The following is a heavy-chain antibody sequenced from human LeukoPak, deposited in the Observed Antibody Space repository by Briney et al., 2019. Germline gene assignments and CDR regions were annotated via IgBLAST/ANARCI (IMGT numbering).Heavy chain of an antibody. CDR1: GFTFSSYG. V-gene: IGHV3-30*18. D-gene: IGHD6-13*01. CDR2: ISYDGRNK. J-gene: IGHJ5*02. Sequence: GGSLRLSCAASGFTFSSYGMHWVRQAPGKGLEWVAVISYDGRNKYYADSVKGRFTISRDNSKNTLYLQMNSLRAEDTAVYYCAKAATAAGPKNWFDPWGQGTLVTVSS. CDR3: AKAATAAGPKNWFDP.